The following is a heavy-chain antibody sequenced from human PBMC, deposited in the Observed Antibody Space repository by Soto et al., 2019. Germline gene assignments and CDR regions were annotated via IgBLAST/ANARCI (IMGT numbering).Heavy chain of an antibody. CDR2: ISYDGSNK. J-gene: IGHJ6*02. D-gene: IGHD1-1*01. CDR1: GFTFSSYA. Sequence: QVQLVESGGGVVQPGRSLRLSCAASGFTFSSYAMHWVRQAPGKGLEWVAVISYDGSNKYYADSVKGRFTISRDNSKNTLYLQMNSLRAEDTAVYYCAREWPETTYYSYGMDVWGQGTTVTVSS. V-gene: IGHV3-30-3*01. CDR3: AREWPETTYYSYGMDV.